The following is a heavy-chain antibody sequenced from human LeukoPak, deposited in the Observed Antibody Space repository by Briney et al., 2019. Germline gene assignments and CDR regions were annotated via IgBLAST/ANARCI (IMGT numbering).Heavy chain of an antibody. CDR2: INPNSVGT. CDR3: ARENYGGNSVFDY. V-gene: IGHV1-2*02. J-gene: IGHJ4*02. CDR1: GYTFTGYY. Sequence: ASVKVSCKASGYTFTGYYMHWVRQAPGQGLEWMGWINPNSVGTNYAQGFQGRVTMTRDTSISTAYMELSRLRSDDTAVYYCARENYGGNSVFDYWGQGPLVTFS. D-gene: IGHD4-23*01.